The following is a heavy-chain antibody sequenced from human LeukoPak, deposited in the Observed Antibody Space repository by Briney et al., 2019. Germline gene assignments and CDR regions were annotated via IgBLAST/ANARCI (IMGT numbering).Heavy chain of an antibody. Sequence: GGSLRLSCAASGFTFTNYYMHWVRQAPGKGLEWVSYISSSGSTIYYADSVKGRFTISRDNAKNSLYLQMNSLRAEDTAVYYCARVFRGSYVVDYWGQGTLVTVSS. CDR3: ARVFRGSYVVDY. V-gene: IGHV3-11*01. D-gene: IGHD1-26*01. J-gene: IGHJ4*02. CDR1: GFTFTNYY. CDR2: ISSSGSTI.